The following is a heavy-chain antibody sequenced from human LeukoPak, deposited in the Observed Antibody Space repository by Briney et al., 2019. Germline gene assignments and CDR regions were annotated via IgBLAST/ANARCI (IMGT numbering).Heavy chain of an antibody. CDR3: ARAGYSSSWYSYFDY. CDR1: GGTFSSYA. Sequence: ASVKVSCKASGGTFSSYAISWVRQAPGQGLEWMGGIIPIFGTANYAQKFQGRVTITADKSTSTAYMGLSSLRSEDTAVYYCARAGYSSSWYSYFDYWGQGTLVTVSS. D-gene: IGHD6-13*01. CDR2: IIPIFGTA. J-gene: IGHJ4*02. V-gene: IGHV1-69*06.